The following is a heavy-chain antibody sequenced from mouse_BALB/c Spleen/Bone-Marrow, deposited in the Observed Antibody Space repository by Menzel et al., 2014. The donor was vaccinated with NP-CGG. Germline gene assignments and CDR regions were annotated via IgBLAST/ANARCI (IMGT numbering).Heavy chain of an antibody. V-gene: IGHV1-67*01. CDR3: ARDSSGYERARDY. D-gene: IGHD3-2*01. Sequence: VQLVESGPELVSPGVSVKISCKAFGYTFTDYAILWVKQCHSKSLEWIGIISTYSANTNYNQKFKGKATMTVDKSSSTAYMELDRVKCEESDIDFCARDSSGYERARDYWGQGTTVTVSS. J-gene: IGHJ4*01. CDR2: ISTYSANT. CDR1: GYTFTDYA.